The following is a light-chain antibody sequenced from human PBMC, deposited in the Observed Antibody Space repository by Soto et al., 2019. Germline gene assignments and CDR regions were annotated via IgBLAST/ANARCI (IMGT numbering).Light chain of an antibody. CDR1: QDISNY. CDR3: QQYDNLLSSLT. J-gene: IGKJ4*01. Sequence: DIQMTQSPSSLSASVGDRVTITCQASQDISNYLNWYQQKPGKAPKLLIYDASNLATGVPSRFSGSGSGTDFTFTISSLQPEDIAAYYCQQYDNLLSSLTFGGGTKVEIK. V-gene: IGKV1-33*01. CDR2: DAS.